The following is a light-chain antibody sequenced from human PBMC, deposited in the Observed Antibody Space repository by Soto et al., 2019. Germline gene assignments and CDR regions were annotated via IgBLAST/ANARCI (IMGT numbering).Light chain of an antibody. V-gene: IGKV1-5*03. CDR2: KAS. CDR1: QSISSW. CDR3: RQYDSYPLT. Sequence: DIQMTQSPSTLSASVGDRVTITCRASQSISSWLAWYQDKPGKAPNLLIYKASSLESGVPSRFSGSGSGTEFTLTVSSLQPDDLATYYCRQYDSYPLTFGGGTKVDIK. J-gene: IGKJ4*01.